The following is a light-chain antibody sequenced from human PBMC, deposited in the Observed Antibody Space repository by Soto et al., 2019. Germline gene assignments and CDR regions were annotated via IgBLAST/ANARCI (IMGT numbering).Light chain of an antibody. CDR3: KSYDSSLRGGV. CDR2: GNS. Sequence: QSVLTQPPSVSGAPGQRVTISCTGSSSNIGAGYDVHWYQQLPGTAPKLLIYGNSNRPSGVPDRFSGSKSGTSASLAITGLQDEDEAEYYCKSYDSSLRGGVFGGGTKVTVL. CDR1: SSNIGAGYD. J-gene: IGLJ3*02. V-gene: IGLV1-40*01.